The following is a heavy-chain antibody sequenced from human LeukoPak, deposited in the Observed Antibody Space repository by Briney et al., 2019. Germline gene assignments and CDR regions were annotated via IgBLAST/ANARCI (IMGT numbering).Heavy chain of an antibody. CDR1: GGSISSDYSY. D-gene: IGHD2-2*01. CDR3: ARDALGYCSSTSCSD. CDR2: IYYSGST. Sequence: SETLSLTCSVSGGSISSDYSYWGWIRQPPGKGLEWIGSIYYSGSTNYNPSLKSRVTISVDTSKNQFSLKLSSVTAADTAVYYCARDALGYCSSTSCSDWGQGTLVTVSS. V-gene: IGHV4-39*07. J-gene: IGHJ4*02.